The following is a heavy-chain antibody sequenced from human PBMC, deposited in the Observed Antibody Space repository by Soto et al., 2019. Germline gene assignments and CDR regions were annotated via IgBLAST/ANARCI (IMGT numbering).Heavy chain of an antibody. D-gene: IGHD7-27*01. V-gene: IGHV4-59*08. J-gene: IGHJ4*02. CDR3: ARRSGSCFDY. CDR2: IYYSGST. CDR1: GGSISSYY. Sequence: QVQLQESGPGLVKPSETLSLTCTVSGGSISSYYWSWIRQPPGKGLEWIGYIYYSGSTNYNPSLKRRVTISVDTSKNQFSLRLSSVTAADTAVYYCARRSGSCFDYWGQGPLVTVSS.